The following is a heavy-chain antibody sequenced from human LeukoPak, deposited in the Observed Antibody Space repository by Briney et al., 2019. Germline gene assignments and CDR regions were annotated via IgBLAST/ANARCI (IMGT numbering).Heavy chain of an antibody. CDR3: ARRSIAARQWDY. D-gene: IGHD6-6*01. CDR2: ISSSSSYI. V-gene: IGHV3-21*01. CDR1: GFTFSSYS. Sequence: PGGSLRLSCAASGFTFSSYSMNWVRQAPGKGLEWVSSISSSSSYIYYADSVKGRFTISRDNAKNSPYLQMNSLRAEDTAVYYCARRSIAARQWDYWGQGTLVTVSS. J-gene: IGHJ4*02.